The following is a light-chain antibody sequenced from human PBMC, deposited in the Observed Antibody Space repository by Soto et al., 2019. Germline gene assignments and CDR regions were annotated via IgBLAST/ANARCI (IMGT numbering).Light chain of an antibody. V-gene: IGLV2-14*01. J-gene: IGLJ2*01. CDR2: DVS. Sequence: QSALTQPASVSGSPGQSITISCTGTRIDVGGYNYVSWYQQHPGKAPKLMIYDVSNRPSGVSNRFSGSKSGNTASLTISGLQAEDEADYYCSSYTSSSTLVVFGGGTQLTVL. CDR3: SSYTSSSTLVV. CDR1: RIDVGGYNY.